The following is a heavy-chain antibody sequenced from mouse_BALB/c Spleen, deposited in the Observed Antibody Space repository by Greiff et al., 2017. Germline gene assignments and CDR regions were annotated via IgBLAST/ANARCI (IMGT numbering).Heavy chain of an antibody. J-gene: IGHJ4*01. CDR2: INPYYGST. CDR1: GYSFTDYI. CDR3: VRSPGNYGNYVDYAMDY. Sequence: VQLKQTGPELVKPGASVKISCKASGYSFTDYIMLWVKQSHGKSLEWIGNINPYYGSTSYNLKFKGKATLTVDKSSSTAYMQLNSLTSEDSAVYYCVRSPGNYGNYVDYAMDYWGQGTSVTVSS. D-gene: IGHD2-1*01. V-gene: IGHV1-39*01.